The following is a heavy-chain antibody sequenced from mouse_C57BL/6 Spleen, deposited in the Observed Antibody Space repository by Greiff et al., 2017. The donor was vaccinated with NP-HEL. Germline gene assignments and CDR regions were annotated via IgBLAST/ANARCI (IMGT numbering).Heavy chain of an antibody. V-gene: IGHV1-80*01. CDR2: IYPGDGDT. CDR3: SRRYYSNFYNAMDY. D-gene: IGHD2-5*01. Sequence: QVQLQQSGAELVRPGASVKISCKASGSTFNSYWMHWVKQRPGQGLEWIGQIYPGDGDTNSNGKFKGKATLTADTSSSTAYMQLSSRTSEYSAVYFCSRRYYSNFYNAMDYWGQGTTVTVSS. CDR1: GSTFNSYW. J-gene: IGHJ4*01.